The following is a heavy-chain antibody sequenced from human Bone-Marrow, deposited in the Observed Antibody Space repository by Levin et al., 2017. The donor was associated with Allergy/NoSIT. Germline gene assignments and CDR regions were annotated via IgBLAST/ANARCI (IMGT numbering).Heavy chain of an antibody. CDR2: IYWDDDK. D-gene: IGHD3-10*01. CDR1: GFSLSTSGVG. CDR3: AHSNASRGVIISGYYYMDV. V-gene: IGHV2-5*02. J-gene: IGHJ6*03. Sequence: SGPTLVKPTQTLTLTCTFSGFSLSTSGVGVGWIRQPPGKALEWLALIYWDDDKRYSPSLKSRLTITKDTSKNQVVLTMTNMDPVDTATYYCAHSNASRGVIISGYYYMDVWGKGTTVTVSS.